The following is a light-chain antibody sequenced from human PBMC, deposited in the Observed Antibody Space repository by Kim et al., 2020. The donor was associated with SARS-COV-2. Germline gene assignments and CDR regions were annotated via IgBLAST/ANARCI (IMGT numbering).Light chain of an antibody. V-gene: IGKV1-39*01. Sequence: ASVGDRVTITCRTSPSISSHLNWYQQKPGRAPKLLISAASTLQGGVPSRFSGSGSETDFTLTISSLQPEDFATYFCQQSYITPFTFGPGTKVDIK. CDR1: PSISSH. CDR3: QQSYITPFT. J-gene: IGKJ3*01. CDR2: AAS.